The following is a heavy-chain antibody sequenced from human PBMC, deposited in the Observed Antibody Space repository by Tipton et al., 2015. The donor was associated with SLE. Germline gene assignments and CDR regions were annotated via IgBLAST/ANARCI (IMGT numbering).Heavy chain of an antibody. V-gene: IGHV4-59*08. Sequence: TLSLTCTVSGGSISSYYWGWIRQPPGKGLEWIGYISYGGGTNYNPSLKSRVTISIDTSKNQFSLRLGSVTAAVTAMYYCARDYGDFNWFDPWGQGTLVIVSS. CDR1: GGSISSYY. CDR3: ARDYGDFNWFDP. CDR2: ISYGGGT. D-gene: IGHD4-17*01. J-gene: IGHJ5*02.